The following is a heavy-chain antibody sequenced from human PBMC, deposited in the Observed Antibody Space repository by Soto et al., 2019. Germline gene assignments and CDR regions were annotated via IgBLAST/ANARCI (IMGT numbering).Heavy chain of an antibody. J-gene: IGHJ4*02. CDR2: IYDSGST. Sequence: QVQLQESGPGLVKPSETLSLTCTVSGGSISSYYWSWIRQPPGKGLEWIGYIYDSGSTNYNPSLRTPVTLSVDTSKNRFSLSLTSVTAAATALYYCAAAPRYWGQGTLVTVSS. CDR3: AAAPRY. D-gene: IGHD2-15*01. CDR1: GGSISSYY. V-gene: IGHV4-59*01.